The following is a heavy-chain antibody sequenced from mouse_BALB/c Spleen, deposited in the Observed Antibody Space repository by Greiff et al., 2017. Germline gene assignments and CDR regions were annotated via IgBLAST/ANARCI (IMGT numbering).Heavy chain of an antibody. V-gene: IGHV3-8*02. CDR2: ISYSGST. CDR3: ARSIGVYDGYSDGFAY. J-gene: IGHJ3*01. D-gene: IGHD2-3*01. CDR1: GDSITSGY. Sequence: VQLQQSGPSLVKPSQTLSLTCSVTGDSITSGYWNWIRKFPGNKLEYMGYISYSGSTYYNPSLKSRISITRDTSKNQYYLQLNSVTTEDTATYYCARSIGVYDGYSDGFAYWGQGTLVTVSA.